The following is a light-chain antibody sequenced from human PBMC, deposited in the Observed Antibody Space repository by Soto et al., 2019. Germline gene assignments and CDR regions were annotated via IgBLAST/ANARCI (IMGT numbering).Light chain of an antibody. CDR3: QQRSNWPIT. CDR2: DAS. J-gene: IGKJ5*01. Sequence: EIVLTQSPAPLSLSPGESATLSCRASQSVTKYLVWYQQKPGQAPRLIISDASYRATGIPARFSGSGSGTDFTLTISSLEPEDVALYYCQQRSNWPITLGQGTRLEIK. CDR1: QSVTKY. V-gene: IGKV3-11*01.